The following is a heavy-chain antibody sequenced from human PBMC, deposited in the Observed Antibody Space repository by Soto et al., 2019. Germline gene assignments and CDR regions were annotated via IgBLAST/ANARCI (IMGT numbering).Heavy chain of an antibody. D-gene: IGHD6-13*01. V-gene: IGHV4-4*07. CDR3: ERYSSNWFQTEGMDV. Sequence: ETLSPSCAVSGDSISSYYWNWIRQPSGKGLEWIGRIDASGNSNYNPSLKSRVTMSVDTSKKQFSLKVTSVTAADTAVYYCERYSSNWFQTEGMDVWGQGTKVTVSS. CDR2: IDASGNS. CDR1: GDSISSYY. J-gene: IGHJ6*02.